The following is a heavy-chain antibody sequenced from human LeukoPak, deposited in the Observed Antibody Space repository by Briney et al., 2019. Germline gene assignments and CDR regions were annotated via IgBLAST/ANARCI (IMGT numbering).Heavy chain of an antibody. CDR2: ISSSSSYI. Sequence: GGSLRLSCAASGFTFSSYSMNWVRQAPGKGLECVSSISSSSSYIYYADSVKGRFTISRDNAKNSLYLQMNSLRAEDTAVYYCARESHGDHTGDYWGQGTLVTVSS. CDR1: GFTFSSYS. CDR3: ARESHGDHTGDY. V-gene: IGHV3-21*01. D-gene: IGHD4-17*01. J-gene: IGHJ4*02.